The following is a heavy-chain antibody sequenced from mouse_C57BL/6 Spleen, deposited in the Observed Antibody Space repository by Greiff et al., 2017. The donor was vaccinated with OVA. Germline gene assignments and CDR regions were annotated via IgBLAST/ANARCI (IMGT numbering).Heavy chain of an antibody. J-gene: IGHJ1*03. CDR2: INPNNGGT. V-gene: IGHV1-26*01. Sequence: EVQLQQSGPELVKPGASVKISCKASGYTFTDYYMNWVKKSHGKSLEWIGDINPNNGGTSYNQKFKGKATLTVDKSSSTAYMELRSLTSEDSAVYYCARGYYSNYEWYFDVWATGTTVTVSS. D-gene: IGHD2-5*01. CDR3: ARGYYSNYEWYFDV. CDR1: GYTFTDYY.